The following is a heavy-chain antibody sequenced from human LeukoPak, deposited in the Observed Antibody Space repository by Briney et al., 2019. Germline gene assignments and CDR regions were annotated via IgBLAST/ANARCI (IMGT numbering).Heavy chain of an antibody. D-gene: IGHD2-15*01. CDR1: GGSISSSSYY. CDR3: ARQTPYLYFDY. V-gene: IGHV4-39*01. J-gene: IGHJ4*02. CDR2: IYYSGSA. Sequence: PSETLSLTCTVSGGSISSSSYYWGWIRQPPGKGLELTANIYYSGSAYYNPSLKSRVTISVDTSKNQFSLRLSSVTAADTAVYYCARQTPYLYFDYWGQGTLVTVSS.